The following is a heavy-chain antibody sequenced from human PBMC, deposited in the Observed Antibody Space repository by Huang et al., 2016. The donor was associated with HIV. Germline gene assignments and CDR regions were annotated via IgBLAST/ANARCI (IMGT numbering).Heavy chain of an antibody. D-gene: IGHD4-4*01. CDR2: LMHVFESP. CDR1: GGPFRSYS. Sequence: QVKLLQSGAEVKKPGSSVNVSCKASGGPFRSYSSAWVRQAPGQGLEWMSSLMHVFESPNYAKKLKGRVRVTADESTSTVDMELRDLRPDDTAVYFCARGSLEYSVSSSLDYWGQGTHVTVSS. J-gene: IGHJ4*02. CDR3: ARGSLEYSVSSSLDY. V-gene: IGHV1-69*13.